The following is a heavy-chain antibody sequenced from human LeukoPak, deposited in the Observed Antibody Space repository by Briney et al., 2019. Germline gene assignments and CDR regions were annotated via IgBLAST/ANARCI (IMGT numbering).Heavy chain of an antibody. CDR1: GFTFSSYW. Sequence: GGSLRLSCAASGFTFSSYWMSWVRQAPGKGLEWVAVISYDGSNKYYADSVKGRFTISRDNSKNTLYLQMNSLRAEDTAVYYCARVGNYGDYASHLDYWGQGTLVTVSS. CDR2: ISYDGSNK. V-gene: IGHV3-30-3*01. CDR3: ARVGNYGDYASHLDY. D-gene: IGHD4-17*01. J-gene: IGHJ4*02.